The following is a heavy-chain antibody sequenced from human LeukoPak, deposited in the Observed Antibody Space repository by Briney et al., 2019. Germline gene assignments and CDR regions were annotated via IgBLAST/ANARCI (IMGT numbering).Heavy chain of an antibody. CDR1: GGSINSYY. CDR3: ARIGLVPFDY. V-gene: IGHV4-59*01. CDR2: IYYSGST. D-gene: IGHD6-19*01. J-gene: IGHJ4*02. Sequence: SETLSLTCTVTGGSINSYYWSWIRQPPGKGLEWIGYIYYSGSTNYNPSLKSRVTISVDTSKNQFSLKLSSVTAADTAVYYCARIGLVPFDYWGQGTLVTVSS.